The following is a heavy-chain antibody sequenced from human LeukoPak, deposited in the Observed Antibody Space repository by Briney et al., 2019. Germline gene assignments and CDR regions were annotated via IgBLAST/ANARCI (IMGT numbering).Heavy chain of an antibody. Sequence: GGSLRLSCAASGSPFNSYAMSWVRQAPGKGLEWVSAIVGDTVTAYTDSVKGRFTISRDNSKNTLYLQMNSLRAEDTAIYYCAKGSAQWEIYDYWGQGTLVTVSS. V-gene: IGHV3-23*01. CDR3: AKGSAQWEIYDY. J-gene: IGHJ4*02. CDR2: IVGDTVT. D-gene: IGHD1-26*01. CDR1: GSPFNSYA.